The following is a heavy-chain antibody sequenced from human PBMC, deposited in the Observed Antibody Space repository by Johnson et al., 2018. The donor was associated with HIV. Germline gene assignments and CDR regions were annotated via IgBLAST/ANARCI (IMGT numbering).Heavy chain of an antibody. CDR3: ARAPGFSRAFDI. V-gene: IGHV3-30*14. J-gene: IGHJ3*02. D-gene: IGHD3-10*01. CDR1: GFTFSSHA. Sequence: QMQLVESGGGLVKPGGSLRLSCAASGFTFSSHAMHWVRQAPGKGLEWVTFISYDGSNKYYADSVKGRFTISRDNSKNTLYLQMNRLTAEDTAVYYCARAPGFSRAFDIWGQGTMVTVSS. CDR2: ISYDGSNK.